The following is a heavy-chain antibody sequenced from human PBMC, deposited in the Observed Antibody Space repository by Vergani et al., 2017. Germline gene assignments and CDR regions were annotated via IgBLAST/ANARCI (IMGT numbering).Heavy chain of an antibody. J-gene: IGHJ6*02. CDR3: ARVNTETNGHLYYYYDMDV. CDR1: GGSFTSYH. Sequence: QVQLQQWGGGLLKPSETLSLTCVVNGGSFTSYHWTWIRQSPGEGLEWVGDTDHTGRPDYNPSLKSRLTMSVDKSRNQFSLTPNSVTATDTAIYFCARVNTETNGHLYYYYDMDVWGQGTAVTVS. V-gene: IGHV4-34*01. CDR2: TDHTGRP. D-gene: IGHD4-11*01.